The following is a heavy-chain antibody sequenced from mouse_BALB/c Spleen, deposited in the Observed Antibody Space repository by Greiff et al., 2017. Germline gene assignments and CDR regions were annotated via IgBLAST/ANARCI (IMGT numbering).Heavy chain of an antibody. D-gene: IGHD4-1*01. CDR2: ILPGSGST. CDR1: GYTFSSYW. V-gene: IGHV1-9*01. CDR3: ARKDWDEEGY. Sequence: QVQLKESGAELMKPGASVKISCKATGYTFSSYWIEWVKQRPGHGLEWIGEILPGSGSTNYNEKFKGKATFTADTSSNTAYMQLSSLTSEDSAVYYCARKDWDEEGYWGQGTSVTVSS. J-gene: IGHJ4*01.